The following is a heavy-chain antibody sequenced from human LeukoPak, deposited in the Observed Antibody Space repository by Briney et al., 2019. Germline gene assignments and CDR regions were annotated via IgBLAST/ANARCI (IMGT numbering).Heavy chain of an antibody. CDR3: ASTYSSGWPPCRI. J-gene: IGHJ4*02. CDR2: ISYDGSNK. Sequence: GGSLRLSCAASGFTFSSYAMHWVRQAPGKGLEWVAIISYDGSNKYYADSVKGRFTISRDNSKNTLYLQMNSLRAEDTAVYYCASTYSSGWPPCRIWGQGTLVTVSS. V-gene: IGHV3-30*04. D-gene: IGHD6-19*01. CDR1: GFTFSSYA.